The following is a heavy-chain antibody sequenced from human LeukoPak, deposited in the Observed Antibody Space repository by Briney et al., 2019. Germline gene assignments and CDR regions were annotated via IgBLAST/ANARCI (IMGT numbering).Heavy chain of an antibody. CDR2: ISDST. J-gene: IGHJ4*02. CDR1: GFSVSTNF. CDR3: AKDRRSYGGTSFDS. D-gene: IGHD4-23*01. V-gene: IGHV3-53*01. Sequence: GGSLRLSCAASGFSVSTNFMNWVRQAPGEGLEWVSIISDSTWYADSVKGRFTISRDSSQNTVYLQMNSLRAEDTAVYYCAKDRRSYGGTSFDSWGQGTLVTVSS.